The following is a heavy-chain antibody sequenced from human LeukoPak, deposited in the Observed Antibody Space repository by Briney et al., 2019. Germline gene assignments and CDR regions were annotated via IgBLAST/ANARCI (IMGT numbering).Heavy chain of an antibody. CDR1: GGSIISYY. CDR2: IYTSGSH. J-gene: IGHJ3*02. CDR3: ARDEFGWNDAFDI. V-gene: IGHV4-4*07. D-gene: IGHD1-1*01. Sequence: PSETLSLTCTGSGGSIISYYWNWMRQPAGRGREGIGRIYTSGSHNYNPSLKSRVTMSVDTSKNQFSLKLSSVTDADTAVYYCARDEFGWNDAFDIWGQGTMVTVSS.